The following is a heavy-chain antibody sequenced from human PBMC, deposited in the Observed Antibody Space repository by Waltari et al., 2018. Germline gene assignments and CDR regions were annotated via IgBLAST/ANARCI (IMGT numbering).Heavy chain of an antibody. CDR2: ITSDGTHT. J-gene: IGHJ3*02. Sequence: EVQLVESGGGLVRPGGSLRLSCAASGFTFSYYTMNWVRQAPGKGPEWSSFITSDGTHTTYADSVRGRVTISRDNAKNSLFRQINSLRADDTAVYYCAIDRRPTLILGSGAFDIWGQGIKVNVSS. CDR3: AIDRRPTLILGSGAFDI. V-gene: IGHV3-21*01. CDR1: GFTFSYYT. D-gene: IGHD3-22*01.